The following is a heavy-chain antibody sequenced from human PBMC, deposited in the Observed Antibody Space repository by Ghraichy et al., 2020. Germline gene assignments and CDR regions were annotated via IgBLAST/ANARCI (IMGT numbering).Heavy chain of an antibody. Sequence: SGPTLVKPTQTLTLTCSFSGFSLNTRGVAVGWVRQPPGKALESLAIIYWNDDKRYSPSLKSRLTIVKDTSKNQVVLTMTNMDPVDTATYYCAHSGYGFHFDYWGQGILVTVSS. D-gene: IGHD5-12*01. CDR1: GFSLNTRGVA. CDR2: IYWNDDK. V-gene: IGHV2-5*01. CDR3: AHSGYGFHFDY. J-gene: IGHJ4*02.